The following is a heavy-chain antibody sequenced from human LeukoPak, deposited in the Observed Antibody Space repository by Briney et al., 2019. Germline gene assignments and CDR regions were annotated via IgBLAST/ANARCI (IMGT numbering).Heavy chain of an antibody. Sequence: SQTLSLTCTVSGGSISIGGYYWSWIRQHPGKGLEWIGYIYYSGSTYYNPSLKSRVTISVDTSKNQFSLKLSSVTAADTAVYYCARAGYYDSSGYGMDVWGQGTTVTVSS. CDR3: ARAGYYDSSGYGMDV. CDR2: IYYSGST. V-gene: IGHV4-31*03. D-gene: IGHD3-22*01. CDR1: GGSISIGGYY. J-gene: IGHJ6*02.